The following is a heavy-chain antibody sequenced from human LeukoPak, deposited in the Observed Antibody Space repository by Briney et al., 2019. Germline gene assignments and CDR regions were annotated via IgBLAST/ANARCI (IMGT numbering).Heavy chain of an antibody. V-gene: IGHV3-66*01. J-gene: IGHJ4*02. CDR2: IYSGGST. CDR3: ARELADDFWSGYYLNYFDY. CDR1: GFTVSSNY. D-gene: IGHD3-3*01. Sequence: PGGSLRLSCAASGFTVSSNYMSWVRQAPGKGLEWVSVIYSGGSTHYADSVKGRFTISRDNAKNSLYLQMNSLRAEDTAVYYCARELADDFWSGYYLNYFDYWGQGTLVTVSS.